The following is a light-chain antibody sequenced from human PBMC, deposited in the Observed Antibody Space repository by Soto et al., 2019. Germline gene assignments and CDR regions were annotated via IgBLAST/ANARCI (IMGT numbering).Light chain of an antibody. CDR1: QEIGTS. CDR2: AAS. V-gene: IGKV1-9*01. CDR3: QQLNTYPLT. Sequence: DIQLTQSPSFLSASVRDRVTITCRASQEIGTSLAWYQQRPGKAPKVLITAASTSQSEVPPRFSGSGSGTEFTLTISSLQPEDLATYYCQQLNTYPLTFGGGTKVEI. J-gene: IGKJ4*01.